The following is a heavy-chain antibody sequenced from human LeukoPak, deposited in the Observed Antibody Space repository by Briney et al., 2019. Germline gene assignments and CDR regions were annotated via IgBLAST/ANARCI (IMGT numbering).Heavy chain of an antibody. CDR3: ARDRDGITGTKTAFDI. J-gene: IGHJ3*02. CDR2: IYTSGST. V-gene: IGHV4-4*07. D-gene: IGHD1-20*01. Sequence: SETLSLTCTVSGGSISSYYWSWIRQPAGKGLEWIGRIYTSGSTNYNPSLKSRVTMSVDTSKNQFSLKLSSVTAADTAVYYCARDRDGITGTKTAFDIWGQGTMVTVSS. CDR1: GGSISSYY.